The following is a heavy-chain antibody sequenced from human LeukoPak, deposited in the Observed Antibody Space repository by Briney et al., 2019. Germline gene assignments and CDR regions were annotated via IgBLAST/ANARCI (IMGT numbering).Heavy chain of an antibody. CDR3: AKDRRRHYYDSSGYYSPFDY. J-gene: IGHJ4*02. V-gene: IGHV3-23*01. CDR1: GFTFSSYA. CDR2: ISGSGGST. D-gene: IGHD3-22*01. Sequence: GSLRLSCAASGFTFSSYAMTWVRQAPGKGLKWVSAISGSGGSTYYADSVKGRFTISRDNSKNTLYLQMNRLRAEDTAVYYCAKDRRRHYYDSSGYYSPFDYWGQGTLVTVSS.